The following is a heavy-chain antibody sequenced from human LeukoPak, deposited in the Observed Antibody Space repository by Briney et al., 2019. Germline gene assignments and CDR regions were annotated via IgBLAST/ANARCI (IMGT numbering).Heavy chain of an antibody. Sequence: ASVKVSCKASGYTFIGYYIHWMRQAPGQGLEWMGWINPNGGETHFAQKFQGRVTLTTDTSLSTAYLDLNSLISDGTAVYYCARSHDYTNYVSPWGQGTLVTVSS. J-gene: IGHJ5*02. CDR1: GYTFIGYY. V-gene: IGHV1-2*02. CDR3: ARSHDYTNYVSP. CDR2: INPNGGET. D-gene: IGHD4-11*01.